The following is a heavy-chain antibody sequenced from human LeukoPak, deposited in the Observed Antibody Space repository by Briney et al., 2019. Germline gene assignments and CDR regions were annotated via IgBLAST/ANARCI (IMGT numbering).Heavy chain of an antibody. D-gene: IGHD2-15*01. CDR3: AKGLVVNDNYFDN. Sequence: PGGSLRPSCAASGFSLRTYAMNWVRQVPGKGLEWVSSIGGSDDTTYYADSVKGRFTISSDFSTNTVSLQMNSLRAEDTAVYFCAKGLVVNDNYFDNWGQGTLVTVSS. CDR1: GFSLRTYA. V-gene: IGHV3-23*01. CDR2: IGGSDDTT. J-gene: IGHJ4*02.